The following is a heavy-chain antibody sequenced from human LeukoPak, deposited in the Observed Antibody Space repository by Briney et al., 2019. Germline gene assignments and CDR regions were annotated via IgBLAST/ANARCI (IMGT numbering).Heavy chain of an antibody. D-gene: IGHD4-23*01. Sequence: GGSLRLSCAASGFTFSSYWMSWVRQAPGKGLEGVANIKQDGSEKYYVDSVKGRFTISRDNAKNSLYLQMNSLRAEDTAVYYCAREGVGTALRTFDYWGQGTLVTVSS. CDR2: IKQDGSEK. V-gene: IGHV3-7*01. CDR1: GFTFSSYW. J-gene: IGHJ4*02. CDR3: AREGVGTALRTFDY.